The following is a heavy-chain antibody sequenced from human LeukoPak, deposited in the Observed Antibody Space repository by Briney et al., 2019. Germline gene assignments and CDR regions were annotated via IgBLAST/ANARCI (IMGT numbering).Heavy chain of an antibody. Sequence: GASVKVSCKASGYTFTSYGFSWVRQAPGQGLEWMGWISAYNGNTNYVQKLQGGVTMTTDTSTRTAYMELRSLGSDDTAVYYCAGVAGFYWNSDSFDYWGQGTQVTVSS. CDR1: GYTFTSYG. CDR2: ISAYNGNT. V-gene: IGHV1-18*01. J-gene: IGHJ4*02. D-gene: IGHD1-7*01. CDR3: AGVAGFYWNSDSFDY.